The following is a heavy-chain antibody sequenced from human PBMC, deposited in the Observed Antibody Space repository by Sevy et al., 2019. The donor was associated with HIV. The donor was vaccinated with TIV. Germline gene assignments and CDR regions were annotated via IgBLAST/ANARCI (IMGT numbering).Heavy chain of an antibody. CDR3: AGAMDGSRDAFDI. CDR1: GYTFTGYY. V-gene: IGHV1-2*02. CDR2: INPNSGGT. J-gene: IGHJ3*02. Sequence: ASVKVSCKASGYTFTGYYMHWVRQAPGQGLEWMGWINPNSGGTNYAQKFQGRVTMTRDTCISTAYMELSRLRSDDTAVYYCAGAMDGSRDAFDIWGQGTMVTVSS. D-gene: IGHD2-15*01.